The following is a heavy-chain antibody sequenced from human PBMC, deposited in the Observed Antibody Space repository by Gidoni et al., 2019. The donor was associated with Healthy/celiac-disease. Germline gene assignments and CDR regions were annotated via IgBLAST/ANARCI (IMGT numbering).Heavy chain of an antibody. Sequence: EVQLVESGGGLVKPVGSLRLSCAASGFTFSNAWMNWVRQAAGKGLDGVGRIKSKADGGTTDYAAHVKGRFTISRDDSKNTLYLQMNSLKTEDTDVYYCTTDSPRVGATGADYWGQGTLVTVSS. CDR3: TTDSPRVGATGADY. V-gene: IGHV3-15*07. D-gene: IGHD1-26*01. CDR1: GFTFSNAW. J-gene: IGHJ4*02. CDR2: IKSKADGGTT.